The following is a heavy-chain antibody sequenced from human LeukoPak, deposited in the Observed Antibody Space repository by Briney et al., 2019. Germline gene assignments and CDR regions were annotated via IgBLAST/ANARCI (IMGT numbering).Heavy chain of an antibody. CDR1: GFTFSSYG. CDR2: IWYDGSNK. V-gene: IGHV3-33*03. J-gene: IGHJ4*02. Sequence: GGSLRLSCAASGFTFSSYGMHWVRQAPGKGLEWVAVIWYDGSNKYYADSVKGRFTISGDSAKNSIYLQMNSLRVEDTSTYYCAKGDLENWGQGTLVTVSS. CDR3: AKGDLEN.